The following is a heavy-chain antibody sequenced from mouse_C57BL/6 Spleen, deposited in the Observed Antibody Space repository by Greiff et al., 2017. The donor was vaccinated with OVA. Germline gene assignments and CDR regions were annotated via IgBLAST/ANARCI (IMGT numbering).Heavy chain of an antibody. CDR2: INPSNGGT. D-gene: IGHD2-4*01. CDR1: GYTFTSYW. J-gene: IGHJ4*01. Sequence: VQLQQPGTDLVKPGASVKLSCKASGYTFTSYWMHWVKQRPGQGLEWIGNINPSNGGTNYNEKFKSKATLTVDKSSSTAYMQLSSLTSEDSAVYYCAGRLRGDYYAMDYWGQGTSVTVSS. V-gene: IGHV1-53*01. CDR3: AGRLRGDYYAMDY.